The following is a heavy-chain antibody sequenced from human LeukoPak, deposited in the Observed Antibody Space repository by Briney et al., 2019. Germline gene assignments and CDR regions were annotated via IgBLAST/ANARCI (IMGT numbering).Heavy chain of an antibody. CDR2: ISSSGGNT. Sequence: GGSLRLSCAASGFTFSSYGMNWVRQAPGKGLEWVSSISSSGGNTIYADSVKGRFTISRDNSKNTLHLQMNSLRIEDTAVYYCARASVTLVPTCLVLSHWGASTRHSVST. CDR3: ARASVTLVPTCLVLSH. CDR1: GFTFSSYG. V-gene: IGHV3-23*01. D-gene: IGHD4/OR15-4a*01. J-gene: IGHJ1*01.